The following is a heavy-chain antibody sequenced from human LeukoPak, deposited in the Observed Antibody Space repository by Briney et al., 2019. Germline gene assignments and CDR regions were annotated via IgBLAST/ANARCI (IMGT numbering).Heavy chain of an antibody. Sequence: GGSLRLSCAASGFTFSSYGMHWVRQAPGKGLEWVAFIRYDGSNKYYADSVKGRFTISRDNSKNTLYLQMNSLRAEDTAVYYCAKTYYDSSGDAFDIRGQGTMVTVSS. CDR3: AKTYYDSSGDAFDI. CDR1: GFTFSSYG. CDR2: IRYDGSNK. V-gene: IGHV3-30*02. J-gene: IGHJ3*02. D-gene: IGHD3-22*01.